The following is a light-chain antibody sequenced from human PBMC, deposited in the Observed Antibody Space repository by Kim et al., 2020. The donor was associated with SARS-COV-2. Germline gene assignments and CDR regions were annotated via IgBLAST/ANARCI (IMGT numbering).Light chain of an antibody. CDR1: SSNIGNTF. CDR2: DNN. V-gene: IGLV1-51*01. CDR3: AAWDSSMTAV. Sequence: QSVLTQPPSVSAAPGQRVTISCSGSSSNIGNTFLSWYQKFPGTAPKVLIYDNNKRPSGIPDRFSASTSGTSATLAITGLQTGDEADYYCAAWDSSMTAVFGTGTKVTVL. J-gene: IGLJ1*01.